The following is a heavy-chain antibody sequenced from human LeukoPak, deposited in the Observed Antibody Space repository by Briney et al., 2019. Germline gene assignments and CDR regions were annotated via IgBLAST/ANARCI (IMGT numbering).Heavy chain of an antibody. J-gene: IGHJ4*02. CDR1: GYTFTGYY. CDR2: IIPIFGTA. Sequence: ASVKVSCKASGYTFTGYYMHWVRQAPGQGLEWMGRIIPIFGTANYAQKFQGRVTITTDESTSTAYMELSSLRSEDTAVYYCAQAAAGFNDYWGQGTLVTVSS. D-gene: IGHD6-13*01. V-gene: IGHV1-69*05. CDR3: AQAAAGFNDY.